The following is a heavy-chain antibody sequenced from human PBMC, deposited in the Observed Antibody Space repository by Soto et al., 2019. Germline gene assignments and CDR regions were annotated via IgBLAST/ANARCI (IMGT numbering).Heavy chain of an antibody. V-gene: IGHV4-61*01. CDR1: GGSVSSGSYY. D-gene: IGHD4-17*01. Sequence: SETLSLTCTVSGGSVSSGSYYWSWIRQPPGKGLECIGYIYYSGSTNYNPSLKSRVTISVDTSKNQFSLKLSSVTAADTAVYYCARSSYYGDYFDYWGQGTMGTVSS. CDR2: IYYSGST. J-gene: IGHJ4*02. CDR3: ARSSYYGDYFDY.